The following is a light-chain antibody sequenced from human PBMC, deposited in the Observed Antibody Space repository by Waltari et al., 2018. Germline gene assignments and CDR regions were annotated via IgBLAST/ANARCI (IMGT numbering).Light chain of an antibody. J-gene: IGKJ3*01. CDR1: QGISNY. Sequence: DTQMTQSPSSLSASLGDRVTITCRASQGISNYLAWYQQKPGKVPKLLIYASSTLRSGVPSRFSGSGSGTDFTLTITTLQPEDVATYYCQNYDSAPFTFGPGTKVDIK. CDR2: ASS. CDR3: QNYDSAPFT. V-gene: IGKV1-27*01.